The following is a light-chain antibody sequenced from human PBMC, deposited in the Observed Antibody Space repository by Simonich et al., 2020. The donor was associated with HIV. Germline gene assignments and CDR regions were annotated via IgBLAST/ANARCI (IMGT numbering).Light chain of an antibody. CDR3: QAWDRSTAV. V-gene: IGLV3-1*01. J-gene: IGLJ3*02. Sequence: SYELTQPPSVSVSPGQTASITCSGDKLGDSNASWYQQKPGQSPVLGIYEDNKRPSGIPEQFSGSNSGNTATLTISGTQAMNEADYYCQAWDRSTAVFGGGTKLTVL. CDR2: EDN. CDR1: KLGDSN.